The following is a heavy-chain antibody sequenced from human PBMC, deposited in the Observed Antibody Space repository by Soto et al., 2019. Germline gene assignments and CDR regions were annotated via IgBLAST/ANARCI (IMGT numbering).Heavy chain of an antibody. D-gene: IGHD2-15*01. CDR2: IYHSGST. CDR1: GGSISSGGYS. Sequence: SETLSLTCAVSGGSISSGGYSWSWIRQPPGKGPEWIGYIYHSGSTYYNPSLKSRVTISVDRSKNQFSLKLSSVTAADTAVYYCARASGGSAYGMDVWGQGTTVTVSS. V-gene: IGHV4-30-2*01. CDR3: ARASGGSAYGMDV. J-gene: IGHJ6*02.